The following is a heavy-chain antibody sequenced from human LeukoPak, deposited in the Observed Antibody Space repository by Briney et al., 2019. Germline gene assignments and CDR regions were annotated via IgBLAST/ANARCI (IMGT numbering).Heavy chain of an antibody. CDR3: ARDGYCSSTSCYFLDV. CDR2: INHSGST. D-gene: IGHD2-2*03. CDR1: GGSFSGYY. V-gene: IGHV4-34*01. Sequence: PSETLSLTCAVYGGSFSGYYWSWIRQPPGKGLEWIGEINHSGSTNYNPSLKSRVTISVDTSKNQFSLKLSSVTAADTAVYYCARDGYCSSTSCYFLDVWGKGTTVTVSS. J-gene: IGHJ6*04.